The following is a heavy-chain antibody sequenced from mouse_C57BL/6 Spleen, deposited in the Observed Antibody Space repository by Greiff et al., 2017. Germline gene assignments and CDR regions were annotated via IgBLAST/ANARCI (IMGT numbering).Heavy chain of an antibody. CDR2: IYPGDGDT. V-gene: IGHV1-82*01. D-gene: IGHD4-1*01. CDR1: GYAFSSSW. J-gene: IGHJ4*01. CDR3: ARSLSGTGYAMDY. Sequence: QVQLQQPGPELVKPGASVKISCKASGYAFSSSWMNWVKQRPGKGLEWIGRIYPGDGDTNYNGKFKGKATLTADKSSSTAYMQRSSLTSEDSAVYFCARSLSGTGYAMDYWGQGTSVTVSS.